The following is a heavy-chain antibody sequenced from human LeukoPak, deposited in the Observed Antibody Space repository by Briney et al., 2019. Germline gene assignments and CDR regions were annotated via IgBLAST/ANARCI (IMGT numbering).Heavy chain of an antibody. CDR1: GGSISNSSYY. V-gene: IGHV4-39*01. J-gene: IGHJ4*02. CDR3: ARLPSGSYSFL. D-gene: IGHD1-26*01. Sequence: SETLSLTCTVSGGSISNSSYYWGWIRQPPGKGLEWIGSIYYSGSTYYNPSLKSRVTISVDTSKNQFSLKLSSVTAADTAVYYCARLPSGSYSFLWGQGTLVTVSS. CDR2: IYYSGST.